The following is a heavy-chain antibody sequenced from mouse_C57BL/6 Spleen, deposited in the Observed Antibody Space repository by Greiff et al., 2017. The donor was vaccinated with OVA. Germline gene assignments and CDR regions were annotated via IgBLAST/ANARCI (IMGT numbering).Heavy chain of an antibody. V-gene: IGHV1-50*01. CDR3: ALTGTAFGY. CDR1: GYTFTSYW. CDR2: IDPSDSYT. D-gene: IGHD4-1*01. Sequence: QVQLQQPGAELVKPGASVKLSCKASGYTFTSYWMQWVKQRPGQGLEWIGEIDPSDSYTNYNQKFKGKATLTVDTSSSTAYMQLSSLTSEDSAVYYCALTGTAFGYWGKGTTLAVS. J-gene: IGHJ2*01.